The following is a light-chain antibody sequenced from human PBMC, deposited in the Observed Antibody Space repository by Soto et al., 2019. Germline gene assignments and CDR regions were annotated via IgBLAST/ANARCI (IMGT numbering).Light chain of an antibody. V-gene: IGKV3-15*01. J-gene: IGKJ2*01. Sequence: EIVMTQSPTTLSVSPGESATLACRARQSVGSNLAWYQQKPGQAPRLLIYGASTRATGIPARFSGSGSGTEFTLTISSLQSEDFAVYYCQQYNNWPPYTFGQGTKLEIK. CDR3: QQYNNWPPYT. CDR2: GAS. CDR1: QSVGSN.